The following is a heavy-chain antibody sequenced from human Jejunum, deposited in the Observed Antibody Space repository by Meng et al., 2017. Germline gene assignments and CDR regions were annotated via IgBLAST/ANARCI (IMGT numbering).Heavy chain of an antibody. CDR3: TRGYSGIDIYAFDV. CDR2: VGNKANSHFT. Sequence: GESLKISCVASGFTFSDQYIDWVRQAPGKGLEWVGRVGNKANSHFTEYAASVKGRFTISRDDANYSLFLHMNSLKAEDTAVYYCTRGYSGIDIYAFDVWGHGTMVTVSS. V-gene: IGHV3-72*01. CDR1: GFTFSDQY. J-gene: IGHJ3*01. D-gene: IGHD5-12*01.